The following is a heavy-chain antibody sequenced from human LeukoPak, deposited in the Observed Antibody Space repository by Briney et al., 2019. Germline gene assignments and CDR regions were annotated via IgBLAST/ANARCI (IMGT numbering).Heavy chain of an antibody. CDR1: GFSFGSYW. D-gene: IGHD3-10*01. J-gene: IGHJ3*01. CDR3: ARAVAYYYVSGNYYPGAFDV. Sequence: GGSLRLSCVASGFSFGSYWMAWVRQAPGKGLEWVANMKHDGIEKYHVDSVKGRFTISRDNTKNSLYLHMSSLRVEDTAVYYCARAVAYYYVSGNYYPGAFDVWGQGTMVTVSS. CDR2: MKHDGIEK. V-gene: IGHV3-7*05.